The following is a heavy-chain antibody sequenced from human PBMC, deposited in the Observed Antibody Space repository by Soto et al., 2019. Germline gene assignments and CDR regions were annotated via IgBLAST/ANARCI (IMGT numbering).Heavy chain of an antibody. CDR3: AKGRTGTGKFDY. J-gene: IGHJ4*02. Sequence: EVQLVESGGXXVQPGRSLRLSCAASGFTFDDYAMHWVRQGPGKGLEWVSAISWNSGTIAYADSVKGRFTISRDNAKNSLYLQMNSLRVEDTALYYCAKGRTGTGKFDYWGQGTLVTVSS. D-gene: IGHD1-1*01. CDR1: GFTFDDYA. CDR2: ISWNSGTI. V-gene: IGHV3-9*01.